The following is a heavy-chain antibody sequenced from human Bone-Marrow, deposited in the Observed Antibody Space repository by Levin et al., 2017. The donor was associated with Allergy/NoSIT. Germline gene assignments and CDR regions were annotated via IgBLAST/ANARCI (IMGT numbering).Heavy chain of an antibody. V-gene: IGHV3-23*01. D-gene: IGHD3-9*01. CDR2: ISGSGSTT. CDR1: GVTFSNYA. Sequence: GGSLRLSCAASGVTFSNYAMSWVRQAPGRGLEWVSSISGSGSTTYSADSVKGRFTISRDNSKNTLFLEMSSLRAEDTAVYYCVKGGASYFQYNWFDPWGQGTLVTVSS. J-gene: IGHJ5*02. CDR3: VKGGASYFQYNWFDP.